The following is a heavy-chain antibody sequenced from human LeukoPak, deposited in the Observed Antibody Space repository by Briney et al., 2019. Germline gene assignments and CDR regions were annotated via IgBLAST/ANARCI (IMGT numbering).Heavy chain of an antibody. CDR2: IYYSGST. CDR1: GGSISSGDYY. V-gene: IGHV4-30-4*01. J-gene: IGHJ4*02. CDR3: ARGAGIVVVTSFDY. Sequence: PSETLSLTCTFSGGSISSGDYYWSWIRQPPGKGLEWIGYIYYSGSTYYNPSLKSRVTISVDMSKNQFSLKLSSVTAADTAVYYCARGAGIVVVTSFDYWGQGTLVTVSS. D-gene: IGHD3-22*01.